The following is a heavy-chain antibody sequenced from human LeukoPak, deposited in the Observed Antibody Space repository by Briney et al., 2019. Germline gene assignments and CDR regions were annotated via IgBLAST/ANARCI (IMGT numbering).Heavy chain of an antibody. Sequence: PSQTLSLTCTVSGGSISSGDYYWSWIRQPPGKGLEWIGYIYYRGSTYYNPSLKSRVTISVDTSKNQFSLKLSSVTAADTAVYYCARDARRPWGDSQYYYYGMDVWGQGTTVTVSS. CDR3: ARDARRPWGDSQYYYYGMDV. J-gene: IGHJ6*02. V-gene: IGHV4-30-4*01. D-gene: IGHD2-21*02. CDR1: GGSISSGDYY. CDR2: IYYRGST.